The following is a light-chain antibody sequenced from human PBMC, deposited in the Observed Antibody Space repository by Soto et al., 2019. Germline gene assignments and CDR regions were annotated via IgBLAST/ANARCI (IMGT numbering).Light chain of an antibody. Sequence: EIVLTQSPDTLSLSPGERATLSCRASQSVSSALLAWYQQKPGQAPRLLIYRASTRATGIPDRFTGSGSGTDCILISSRLEPEYFAVYYCQQYESSPLTFGGGTKVEIK. V-gene: IGKV3-20*01. CDR3: QQYESSPLT. CDR2: RAS. CDR1: QSVSSAL. J-gene: IGKJ4*01.